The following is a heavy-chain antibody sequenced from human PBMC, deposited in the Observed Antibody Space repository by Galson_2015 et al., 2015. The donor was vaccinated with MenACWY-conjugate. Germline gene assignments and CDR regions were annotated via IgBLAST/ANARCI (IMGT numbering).Heavy chain of an antibody. J-gene: IGHJ6*02. V-gene: IGHV3-7*03. CDR1: GFTFRNSW. CDR3: AIGHYGMDV. Sequence: SLRLSCAASGFTFRNSWMTWVRQAPGKGLEWVASIKKDGREKYYVDSVKGRFTISRDNAKNSLYMEMNSLRVEDTAVYSCAIGHYGMDVWGQGTTVAASS. CDR2: IKKDGREK.